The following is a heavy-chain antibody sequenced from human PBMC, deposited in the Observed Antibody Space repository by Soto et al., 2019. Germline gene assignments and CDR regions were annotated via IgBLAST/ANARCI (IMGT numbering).Heavy chain of an antibody. CDR1: GYTFTNYG. J-gene: IGHJ4*02. D-gene: IGHD6-13*01. CDR3: ARDAAAGLNAC. V-gene: IGHV1-18*01. Sequence: QVQLVQSGAEVKKPGASVKVSCKASGYTFTNYGISWVRQAPGQGREWMGWINAYNGNTKSAQKLQVRVTLTTDTSTSTAYMELRSLRSDDTAVYYCARDAAAGLNACWGQGTLVTVSP. CDR2: INAYNGNT.